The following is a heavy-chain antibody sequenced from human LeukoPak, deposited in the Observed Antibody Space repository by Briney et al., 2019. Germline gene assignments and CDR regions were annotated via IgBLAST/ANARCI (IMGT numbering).Heavy chain of an antibody. CDR2: VYSGNDGT. D-gene: IGHD3-10*01. CDR1: GFTVSTDN. Sequence: GGSLRLSCAASGFTVSTDNMSRVRQVPGKGLEWVSVVYSGNDGTNYADSVRGRFTISRDDPKNMVYLQMNNLRLEDAAVYYCTKRSRGYYDYWGQGTLVTVSS. CDR3: TKRSRGYYDY. J-gene: IGHJ4*02. V-gene: IGHV3-66*02.